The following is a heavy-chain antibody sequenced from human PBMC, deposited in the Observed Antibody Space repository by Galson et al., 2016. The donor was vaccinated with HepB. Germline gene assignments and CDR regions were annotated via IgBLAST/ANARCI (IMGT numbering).Heavy chain of an antibody. V-gene: IGHV3-30*18. D-gene: IGHD6-19*01. J-gene: IGHJ2*01. Sequence: SLRLSCAASGFSFSTYAMHWVRQAPGEGLEWVTMMSYDGSSKYYGDSVKGRFTISRDNSKNSLYLHMNSLRAEDTAVYYCAKTGDTTGWDSYFDLWGRGTLVTVSS. CDR3: AKTGDTTGWDSYFDL. CDR1: GFSFSTYA. CDR2: MSYDGSSK.